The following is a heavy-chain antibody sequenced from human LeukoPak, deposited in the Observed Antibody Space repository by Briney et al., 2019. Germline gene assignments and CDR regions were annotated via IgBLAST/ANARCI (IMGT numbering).Heavy chain of an antibody. D-gene: IGHD3-9*01. CDR2: ISYDGSNK. CDR3: ARYKRYFDWLLMTYYFDY. CDR1: GFTFSSYA. Sequence: GGSLRLSCAASGFTFSSYAMHWVRQAPGKGLEWVAVISYDGSNKYYADSVKGRFTISRDNSKNTLYLQMNSLRAEDTAVYYCARYKRYFDWLLMTYYFDYWGQGTLVTVSS. J-gene: IGHJ4*02. V-gene: IGHV3-30-3*01.